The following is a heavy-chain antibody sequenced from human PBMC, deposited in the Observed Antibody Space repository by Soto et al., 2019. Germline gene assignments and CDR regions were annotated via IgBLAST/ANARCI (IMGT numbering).Heavy chain of an antibody. D-gene: IGHD1-26*01. CDR3: ARHVGNSPPGS. Sequence: QLQLQESGPGLVKPSETLSLTCTVSGGSISSSNYHWGWIRQPPGKGLEWIGSMYYSGSAYYNPSSQRRVTISGDTSKTQFSRKLASVTAADTAVYHCARHVGNSPPGSWGQGTLVTVSS. V-gene: IGHV4-39*01. CDR2: MYYSGSA. CDR1: GGSISSSNYH. J-gene: IGHJ4*02.